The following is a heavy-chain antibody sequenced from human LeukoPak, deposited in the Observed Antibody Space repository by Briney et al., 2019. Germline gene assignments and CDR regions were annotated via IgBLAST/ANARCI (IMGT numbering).Heavy chain of an antibody. D-gene: IGHD6-13*01. CDR3: ARGRLGSPHYYYYYMDV. Sequence: ASVKVSCKASGYTFTSYDINWVRQATGQGLEWMGWMNPNSGNTGYAQKFQGRVTMTRNTSISTAYMELSSLRSEDTAVYYCARGRLGSPHYYYYYMDVWGKGTTVTVSS. CDR2: MNPNSGNT. CDR1: GYTFTSYD. J-gene: IGHJ6*03. V-gene: IGHV1-8*01.